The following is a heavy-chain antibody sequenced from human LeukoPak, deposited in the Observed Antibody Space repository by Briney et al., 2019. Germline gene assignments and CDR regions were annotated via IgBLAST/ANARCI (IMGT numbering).Heavy chain of an antibody. CDR3: ARQTGSGLFILP. J-gene: IGHJ4*02. CDR2: IYYSGNT. CDR1: GVSISSSNSY. V-gene: IGHV4-39*01. D-gene: IGHD3/OR15-3a*01. Sequence: PSETLSLTCTVSGVSISSSNSYWGWLRQPPGRGLEWIGSIYYSGNTYYNASLKSQVSISIDTSKNQFSLKLTSVTAADTAVYYCARQTGSGLFILPGGQGTLVTVSS.